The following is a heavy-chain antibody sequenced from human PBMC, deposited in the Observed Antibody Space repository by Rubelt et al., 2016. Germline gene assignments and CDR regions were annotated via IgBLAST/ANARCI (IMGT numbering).Heavy chain of an antibody. CDR3: AADFLGAAGTGD. Sequence: QVRLQQWGAGLLKPSETLSLTCAVYGGSFNDHYWSWIRQPPGKGLEWIGEINHSGSTTYNPSLKSRVTISVDTSKNQFSLKVRSGTAADTAVYYGAADFLGAAGTGDWGQGTLVTVSS. J-gene: IGHJ4*02. V-gene: IGHV4-34*02. CDR2: INHSGST. CDR1: GGSFNDHY. D-gene: IGHD6-13*01.